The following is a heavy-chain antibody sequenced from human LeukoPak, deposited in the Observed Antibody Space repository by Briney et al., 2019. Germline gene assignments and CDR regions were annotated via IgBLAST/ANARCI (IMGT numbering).Heavy chain of an antibody. CDR3: ARTKRDILTGYYALDY. V-gene: IGHV3-48*03. Sequence: PGTSLRLSCAASGFTFSNYEMNWVRQAPGQGLEWVSYISSSGSTIYYADSVKGRFTISRDNAKNSLYLQMNSLRAEDTAVFYCARTKRDILTGYYALDYWGQGTLVTVSS. CDR1: GFTFSNYE. D-gene: IGHD3-9*01. J-gene: IGHJ4*02. CDR2: ISSSGSTI.